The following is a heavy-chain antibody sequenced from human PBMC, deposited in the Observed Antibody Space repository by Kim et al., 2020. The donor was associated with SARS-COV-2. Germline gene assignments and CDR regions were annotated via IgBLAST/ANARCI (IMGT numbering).Heavy chain of an antibody. J-gene: IGHJ4*02. Sequence: GGSLRLSCAASGFTFSNAWMSWVRQAPGKGLEWVGRIKSKTDGGTTDYAAPVKGRFTISRDDSKNTLYLQMNSLKTEDTAVYYCTTGLSAAMVTSDYWGQGTLVTVSS. CDR3: TTGLSAAMVTSDY. CDR2: IKSKTDGGTT. D-gene: IGHD5-18*01. V-gene: IGHV3-15*01. CDR1: GFTFSNAW.